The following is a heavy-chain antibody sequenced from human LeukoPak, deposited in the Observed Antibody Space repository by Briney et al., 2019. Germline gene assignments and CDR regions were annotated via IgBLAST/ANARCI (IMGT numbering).Heavy chain of an antibody. V-gene: IGHV3-33*01. D-gene: IGHD2-15*01. J-gene: IGHJ4*02. CDR3: ARDTSGYYDY. Sequence: QPGGSLRLSCEASGFTFRNYGMHWVRQAPGKGLDCVGVIWFDGSNRYYADSVKGRFTISRDNSKNTLYLQVNSVRAEDTAVYYCARDTSGYYDYWGQGALVTVSS. CDR2: IWFDGSNR. CDR1: GFTFRNYG.